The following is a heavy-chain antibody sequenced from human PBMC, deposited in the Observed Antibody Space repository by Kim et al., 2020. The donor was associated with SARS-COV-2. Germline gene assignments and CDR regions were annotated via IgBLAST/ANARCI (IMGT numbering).Heavy chain of an antibody. D-gene: IGHD6-6*01. J-gene: IGHJ4*02. Sequence: ICYADTVKGRFTNSRDNAKNSLYLQMNSLRAEDTALYYCAKAKAARQFDYWGQGTLVTVSS. CDR2: I. V-gene: IGHV3-9*01. CDR3: AKAKAARQFDY.